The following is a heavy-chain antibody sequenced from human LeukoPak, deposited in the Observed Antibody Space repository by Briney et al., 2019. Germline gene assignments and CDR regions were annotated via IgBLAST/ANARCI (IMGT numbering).Heavy chain of an antibody. D-gene: IGHD6-6*01. CDR2: INHSGST. J-gene: IGHJ4*02. V-gene: IGHV4-34*01. CDR3: ASRIAARRFDY. Sequence: SETLSLTCVVYGGSFSGYYWSWIRQPPGKGLEWIGEINHSGSTNYNPSLKSRVTISVDTSKNQFSLKLSSVTAADTAVYYCASRIAARRFDYWGQGTLVTVSS. CDR1: GGSFSGYY.